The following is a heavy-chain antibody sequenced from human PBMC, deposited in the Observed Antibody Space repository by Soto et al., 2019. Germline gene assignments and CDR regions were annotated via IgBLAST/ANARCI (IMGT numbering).Heavy chain of an antibody. J-gene: IGHJ5*02. CDR1: VGAVSSGTYY. CDR3: TRGPPRVQWFDP. V-gene: IGHV4-61*01. Sequence: SETLSLTCTESVGAVSSGTYYWIWIRHPPGKGLEWIGHIYFTGSTNHNPSLKSRVTMSLDTSRNQFSLKLSSVTAADTAVYYCTRGPPRVQWFDPWGLGTLVTVSS. CDR2: IYFTGST.